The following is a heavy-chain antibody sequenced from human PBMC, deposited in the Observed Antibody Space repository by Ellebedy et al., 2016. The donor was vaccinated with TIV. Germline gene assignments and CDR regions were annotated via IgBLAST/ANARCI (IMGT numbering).Heavy chain of an antibody. D-gene: IGHD3-22*01. CDR3: AKDGEADSIGYPTPDY. CDR1: GFSFKTYG. Sequence: GGSLRLSXAASGFSFKTYGMHWVRQSPGKGLEWVALMSYDGSNKYYRDSVGGRFTISRDNSKNTLYLQMNSLRTEDTAVYYCAKDGEADSIGYPTPDYWGQGTLVTVSS. V-gene: IGHV3-30*18. J-gene: IGHJ4*02. CDR2: MSYDGSNK.